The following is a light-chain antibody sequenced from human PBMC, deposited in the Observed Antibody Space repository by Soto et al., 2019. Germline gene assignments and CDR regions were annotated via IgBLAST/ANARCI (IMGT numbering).Light chain of an antibody. CDR2: VSS. CDR3: QQLTHSPQT. CDR1: QSISSY. V-gene: IGKV1-39*01. J-gene: IGKJ2*01. Sequence: DIQLTQSPSSLSASVGDRVTITCRASQSISSYLSWYQQKPGKAPKLLINVSSTLQSGVPSRFSGSGSGRDFTLAISSLQFEDFATYYCQQLTHSPQTFGQGTRLEI.